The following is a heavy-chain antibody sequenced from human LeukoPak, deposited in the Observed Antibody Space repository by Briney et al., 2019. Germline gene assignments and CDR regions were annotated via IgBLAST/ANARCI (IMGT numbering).Heavy chain of an antibody. V-gene: IGHV3-7*04. CDR2: IKQDGSEK. Sequence: GGSLRLSCAASGFTFSSYWMSWVRQAPGKGLEWVAHIKQDGSEKYYVDSVTGRFIISRDNTKNSLYLQMNSLRAEDTAVYYCARDREGSSWYDYWGPGTLVTVSS. CDR1: GFTFSSYW. CDR3: ARDREGSSWYDY. D-gene: IGHD6-13*01. J-gene: IGHJ4*02.